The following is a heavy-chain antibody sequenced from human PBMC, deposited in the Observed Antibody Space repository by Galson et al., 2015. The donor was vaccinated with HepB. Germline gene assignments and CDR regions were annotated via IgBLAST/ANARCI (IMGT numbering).Heavy chain of an antibody. Sequence: SLRLSCAASGFTFRTYAMSWVRQAPGKGLEWVTVISYDGSNKYYADSVKGRFTISRDNSKNTLYLQMNSLRLQDTAVYYCAKDAGGWWLLSSTMDVWGQGTTVTVSS. CDR3: AKDAGGWWLLSSTMDV. CDR1: GFTFRTYA. V-gene: IGHV3-30*18. J-gene: IGHJ6*02. CDR2: ISYDGSNK. D-gene: IGHD2-21*02.